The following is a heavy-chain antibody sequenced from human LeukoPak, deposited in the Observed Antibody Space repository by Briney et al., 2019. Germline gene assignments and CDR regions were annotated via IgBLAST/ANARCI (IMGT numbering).Heavy chain of an antibody. CDR2: ISYDGSNK. Sequence: QPGGSLRLSCAASGFTFSDYYMSWIRQAPGKGLEWVAVISYDGSNKYYADSVKGRFTISRDNSKNTLYLQMNSLRAEDTAVYYCAKLMTTVTTDFDYWGQGTLVTVSS. J-gene: IGHJ4*02. CDR1: GFTFSDYY. D-gene: IGHD4-17*01. CDR3: AKLMTTVTTDFDY. V-gene: IGHV3-30*18.